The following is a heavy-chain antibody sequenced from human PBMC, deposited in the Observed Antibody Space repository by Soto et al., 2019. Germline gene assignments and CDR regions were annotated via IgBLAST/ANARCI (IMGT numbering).Heavy chain of an antibody. J-gene: IGHJ4*02. CDR3: ARLDCVSPTCQFDY. D-gene: IGHD2-2*01. CDR2: IYYSWST. Sequence: PSETLSLTCTVSGCSVSSDSYYWSWLRQPPRKGMEWIGYIYYSWSTNNNPSLRSRVTMSLDTSKNQFSLRLNSVTAADTAVYYCARLDCVSPTCQFDYWGQGTRVTVS. CDR1: GCSVSSDSYY. V-gene: IGHV4-61*01.